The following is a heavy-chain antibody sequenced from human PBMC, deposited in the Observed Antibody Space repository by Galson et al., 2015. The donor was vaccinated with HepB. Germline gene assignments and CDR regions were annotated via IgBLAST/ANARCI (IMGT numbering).Heavy chain of an antibody. V-gene: IGHV1-2*06. D-gene: IGHD6-13*01. Sequence: SVKVSCKASGYTFSGHYLHWVRQAPGQGLEWMGRINPHSGGATYAQKFQGRVTMTRDTSISTAYMELSRLISDDTAVYYCAKGDSSSWYFDYWGQGTLVTVSS. CDR3: AKGDSSSWYFDY. CDR1: GYTFSGHY. J-gene: IGHJ4*02. CDR2: INPHSGGA.